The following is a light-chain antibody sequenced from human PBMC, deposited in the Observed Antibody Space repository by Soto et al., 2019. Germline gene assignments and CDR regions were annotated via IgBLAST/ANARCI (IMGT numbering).Light chain of an antibody. CDR1: QTVSRS. CDR2: GAS. J-gene: IGKJ1*01. Sequence: DIQMTQSPSSLSASVGDRVTITCRASQTVSRSLNWYQQISGRAPVLLIYGASSLQSGVPSRFSGSGSGTAFTLTISSLQPEDFATYYCQQSYHTPQTFGQGTKVEI. CDR3: QQSYHTPQT. V-gene: IGKV1-39*01.